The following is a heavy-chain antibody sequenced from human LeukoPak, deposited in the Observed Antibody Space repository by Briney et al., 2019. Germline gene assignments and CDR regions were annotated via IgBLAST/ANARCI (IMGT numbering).Heavy chain of an antibody. Sequence: GGSLRLSCVVSGYSFSTNMMTWVRQAPGKGLEWVATILPAGKESYRVDSVKGRFIISRDNAKNSLFLEMNSLRHGDTALYYCMSAHGYWGQGTLVTASS. CDR3: MSAHGY. CDR2: ILPAGKES. J-gene: IGHJ4*02. CDR1: GYSFSTNM. V-gene: IGHV3-7*01.